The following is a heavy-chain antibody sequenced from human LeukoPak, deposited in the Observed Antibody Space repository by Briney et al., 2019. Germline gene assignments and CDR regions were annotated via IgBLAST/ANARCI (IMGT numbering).Heavy chain of an antibody. D-gene: IGHD5-18*01. J-gene: IGHJ6*02. CDR2: ISGSSSYI. Sequence: GGSLRLSCAASGFTFSSYSMNWVRQAPGKGLEWVSSISGSSSYIYYADSVKGRFTISRDNAKNSLYLQMNSLRAEDTAVYYCARDTACTAMATFYYYYYYGMDVWGQGTTVTVSS. CDR1: GFTFSSYS. V-gene: IGHV3-21*01. CDR3: ARDTACTAMATFYYYYYYGMDV.